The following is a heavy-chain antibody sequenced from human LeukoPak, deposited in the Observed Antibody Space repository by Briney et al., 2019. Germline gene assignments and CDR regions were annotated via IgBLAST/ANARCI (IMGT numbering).Heavy chain of an antibody. V-gene: IGHV1-2*02. Sequence: ASVKVSCKASGYTFTGYYMNWVRQALRQGVEWMGWINSDSGFTKYAQKFQGRVTMTRDTSITTVYMDLTRLTSDDTAVYYCARNFDMKGFDPWGQGTLVTVSS. J-gene: IGHJ5*02. CDR2: INSDSGFT. CDR3: ARNFDMKGFDP. CDR1: GYTFTGYY. D-gene: IGHD3-9*01.